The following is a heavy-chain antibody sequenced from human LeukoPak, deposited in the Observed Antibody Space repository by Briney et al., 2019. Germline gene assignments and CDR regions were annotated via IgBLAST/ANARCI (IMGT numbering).Heavy chain of an antibody. CDR1: GYTFTSYD. D-gene: IGHD4-17*01. V-gene: IGHV1-8*01. Sequence: ASVKVSCKASGYTFTSYDINWVRQATGQGLEWMGWMNPNSGNTGYAQKFQGRVTMTRNTSISTAYMELSSLRSEDTAVYYCARKSPYGDYPTLDYWGQGTLVTVSS. CDR3: ARKSPYGDYPTLDY. J-gene: IGHJ4*02. CDR2: MNPNSGNT.